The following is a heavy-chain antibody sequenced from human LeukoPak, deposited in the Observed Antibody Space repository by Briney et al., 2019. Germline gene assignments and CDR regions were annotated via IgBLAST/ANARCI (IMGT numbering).Heavy chain of an antibody. J-gene: IGHJ3*02. D-gene: IGHD3-10*01. CDR3: AKDPMVRGQSGAFDI. Sequence: PGGSLRLSCAASGFTFSSYAMSWVRQAPRKGLEWVSAISGSGGSTYYADSVKGRFTISRDNSKNTLYLQMNSLRAEDTAVYYCAKDPMVRGQSGAFDIWGQGTMVTVSS. V-gene: IGHV3-23*01. CDR1: GFTFSSYA. CDR2: ISGSGGST.